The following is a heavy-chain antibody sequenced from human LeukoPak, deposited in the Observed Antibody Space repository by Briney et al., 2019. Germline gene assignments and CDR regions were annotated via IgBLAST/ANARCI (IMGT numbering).Heavy chain of an antibody. V-gene: IGHV3-48*02. CDR2: ISSSSSTI. Sequence: GGSLRLSCAASGFTFSSYSMNWVRQAPGKGLEWVSYISSSSSTIYYADSVKGRFTISRDNAKNSLCLQMNSLRDEDTAVYYCARGYSSSWTNFDYWGQGTLVTVSS. CDR1: GFTFSSYS. J-gene: IGHJ4*02. D-gene: IGHD6-13*01. CDR3: ARGYSSSWTNFDY.